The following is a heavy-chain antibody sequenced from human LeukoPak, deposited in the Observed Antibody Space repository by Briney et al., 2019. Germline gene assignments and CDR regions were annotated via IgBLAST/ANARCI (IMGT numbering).Heavy chain of an antibody. J-gene: IGHJ4*02. Sequence: RLSCAASGFTFSSYSMNWVRQXPGKGLEWVXSISSSSSYIYYADSVKGRFSISRDNAKNSLYLQMNSLRAEDTAVYYCARGVYCGGDCXSGYWGQGTLVTVXS. CDR1: GFTFSSYS. CDR2: ISSSSSYI. CDR3: ARGVYCGGDCXSGY. V-gene: IGHV3-21*01. D-gene: IGHD2-21*02.